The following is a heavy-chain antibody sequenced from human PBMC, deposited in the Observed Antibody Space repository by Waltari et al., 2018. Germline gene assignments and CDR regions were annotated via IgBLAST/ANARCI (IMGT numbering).Heavy chain of an antibody. J-gene: IGHJ4*02. CDR1: GGSISSSSYY. V-gene: IGHV4-39*07. CDR3: ARVESIAARCFDY. Sequence: QLQLQESGPGLVKPSETLSLTCTVSGGSISSSSYYWGWIRQPPGKGLEWIGSIYYSGSTYYNPSLKSRVTISVDTSKNQFSLKLSSVTAADTAVYYCARVESIAARCFDYWGQGTLVIVSS. CDR2: IYYSGST. D-gene: IGHD6-6*01.